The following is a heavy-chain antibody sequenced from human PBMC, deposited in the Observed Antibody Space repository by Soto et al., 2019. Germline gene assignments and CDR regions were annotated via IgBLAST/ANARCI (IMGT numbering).Heavy chain of an antibody. CDR1: GFTFSSYG. V-gene: IGHV3-30*18. J-gene: IGHJ4*02. Sequence: GGSLRLSCAASGFTFSSYGMHWVRQAPGKGLEWVAVISYDGSNKYYADSVKGRFTISRDNSKNTLYLQMNSLRAEDTAVYYCAKAYQPYYYDSSGLFFDYWGQGTLVTVSS. CDR3: AKAYQPYYYDSSGLFFDY. D-gene: IGHD3-22*01. CDR2: ISYDGSNK.